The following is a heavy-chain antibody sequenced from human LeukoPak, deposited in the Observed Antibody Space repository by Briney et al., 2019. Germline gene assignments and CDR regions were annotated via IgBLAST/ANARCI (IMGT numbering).Heavy chain of an antibody. D-gene: IGHD1-26*01. J-gene: IGHJ4*02. CDR2: MNPNSGNT. Sequence: ASVKVSCKASGYTFASYGISWVRQATGQGLEWMGWMNPNSGNTGYAQKFQGRVAMTRNTSISTAYMELSSLRSEDTAVYYCARGPPTYSGSYWGQGTLVTVSS. V-gene: IGHV1-8*02. CDR1: GYTFASYG. CDR3: ARGPPTYSGSY.